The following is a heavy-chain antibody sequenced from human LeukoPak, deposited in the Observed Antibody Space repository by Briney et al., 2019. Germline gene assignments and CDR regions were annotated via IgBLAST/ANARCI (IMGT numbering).Heavy chain of an antibody. CDR1: GYTFIDYY. Sequence: ASVKVSCKASGYTFIDYYMHWVRQAPGQGLEWMGWINPKSGGTSFAQKFQGRVTMTRDTSISTIYMELTRLKFDDTAVYYCARGSSVYCGGDCYSFDYWGQGTLVTVSS. D-gene: IGHD2-21*02. V-gene: IGHV1-2*02. CDR2: INPKSGGT. CDR3: ARGSSVYCGGDCYSFDY. J-gene: IGHJ4*02.